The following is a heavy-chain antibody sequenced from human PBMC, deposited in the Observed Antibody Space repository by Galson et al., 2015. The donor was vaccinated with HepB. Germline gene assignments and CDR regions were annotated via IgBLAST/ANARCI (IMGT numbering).Heavy chain of an antibody. CDR1: GFTFGDYS. J-gene: IGHJ4*02. CDR2: IRNTAYGETT. Sequence: ALRLSCAGSGFTFGDYSLNWFRQAPGKGLEWVGFIRNTAYGETTQYAASGKGRFPISRDDSKSIAYLQMDSLKTEDTAVYFCSRGHLFGVIWGQGTLVTVSS. D-gene: IGHD3-10*02. CDR3: SRGHLFGVI. V-gene: IGHV3-49*03.